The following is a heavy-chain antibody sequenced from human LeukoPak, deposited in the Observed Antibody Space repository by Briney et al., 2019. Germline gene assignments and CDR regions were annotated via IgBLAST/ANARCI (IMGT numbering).Heavy chain of an antibody. CDR2: IYFSGTT. V-gene: IGHV4-59*08. D-gene: IGHD6-13*01. CDR3: ARRRAEGGSNGHYNWFDP. Sequence: SETLSLTCIVSGGSISNYYWSWIRQPPGKGLESIGYIYFSGTTKYNPSLESRVTISVDTSKNQFSLKLSSVTAADTAVYYCARRRAEGGSNGHYNWFDPWGQGILVTVSS. J-gene: IGHJ5*02. CDR1: GGSISNYY.